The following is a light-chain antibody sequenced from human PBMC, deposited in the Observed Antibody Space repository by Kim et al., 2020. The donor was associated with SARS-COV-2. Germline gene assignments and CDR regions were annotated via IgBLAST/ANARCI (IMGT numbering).Light chain of an antibody. CDR3: QAWDSGAAV. V-gene: IGLV3-1*01. CDR2: QDT. Sequence: SYELTQPPSVSVSPGQTATITCSGEKLGDKYACWYQQKPGQSPVVVIYQDTKRPSGLPERFSASNSGNTATLTISGTQALDEADYYCQAWDSGAAVFGGG. CDR1: KLGDKY. J-gene: IGLJ2*01.